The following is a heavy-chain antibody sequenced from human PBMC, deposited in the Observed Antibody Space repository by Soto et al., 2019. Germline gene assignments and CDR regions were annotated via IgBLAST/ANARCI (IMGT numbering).Heavy chain of an antibody. Sequence: ASVKVSCKASGYTFTSYAIHWVRQAPGQRLEWMGWINAGNGNTKYSQKFQGRFTISRDNSKNTLYLQMNSLRAEDTAVYYCARDLEPYSSGLQVVDYWGQGTLVTVSS. CDR3: ARDLEPYSSGLQVVDY. D-gene: IGHD6-19*01. J-gene: IGHJ4*02. CDR2: INAGNGNT. V-gene: IGHV1-3*01. CDR1: GYTFTSYA.